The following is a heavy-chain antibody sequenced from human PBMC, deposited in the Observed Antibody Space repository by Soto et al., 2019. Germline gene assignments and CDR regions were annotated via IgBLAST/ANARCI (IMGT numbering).Heavy chain of an antibody. J-gene: IGHJ6*03. CDR1: GYTFTSHG. CDR3: ARMVRGSTVGYYYYMDV. V-gene: IGHV1-18*01. CDR2: ISPYNGDT. Sequence: QVQLVQSGAEVKKPGASVKVSCKTSGYTFTSHGISWVRQAPGQGLEWMGWISPYNGDTNYAQKLQGRVSVTTDSSTRRAYMEMRSLRSEDTAVYYCARMVRGSTVGYYYYMDVWGKGTTVTVSS. D-gene: IGHD3-10*01.